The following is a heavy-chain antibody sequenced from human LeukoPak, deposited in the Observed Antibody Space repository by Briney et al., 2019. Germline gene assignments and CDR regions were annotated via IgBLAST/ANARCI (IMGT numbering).Heavy chain of an antibody. J-gene: IGHJ4*02. CDR1: GGSISSYY. D-gene: IGHD6-19*01. V-gene: IGHV4-59*12. CDR3: ARVAVAGTRSLDY. Sequence: SETLSLTCTVSGGSISSYYWSWIRQPPGKGLEWIGYIYYSGSTNYNPSLKSRVTISVDTSKNQFSLKLSSVTAADTAVYYCARVAVAGTRSLDYWGQGTLVTVSS. CDR2: IYYSGST.